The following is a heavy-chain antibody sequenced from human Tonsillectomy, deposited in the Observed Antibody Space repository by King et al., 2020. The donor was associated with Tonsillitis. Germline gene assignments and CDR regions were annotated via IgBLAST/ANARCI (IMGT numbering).Heavy chain of an antibody. D-gene: IGHD2-15*01. V-gene: IGHV4-31*03. CDR1: GGSISSGNHY. Sequence: VQLQESGPGLVKPSQTLSLTCIVSGGSISSGNHYWNWIRQHPGQGLEWIGYIYFSANTYDPSTFYNPSLKSRVTISGDTSKNQFSLKVNSVTAADTAVYYCAKYEGGVSDPWGQGTLVAVSS. CDR2: IYFSANTYDPST. J-gene: IGHJ5*02. CDR3: AKYEGGVSDP.